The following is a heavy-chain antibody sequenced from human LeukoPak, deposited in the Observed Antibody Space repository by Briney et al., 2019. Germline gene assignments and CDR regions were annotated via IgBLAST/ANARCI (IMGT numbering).Heavy chain of an antibody. CDR1: GYMFTSYA. CDR3: ARVAVDLDCSGDTCSSVFKSFDA. Sequence: ASVRVSCKASGYMFTSYAIGWVRRAPGQGLEGMGWIRAYNGNTKYAQKFQARVTMTTDTSTSTAYMELRSLRSDDTAVYYCARVAVDLDCSGDTCSSVFKSFDAWGQGTLVTVSS. CDR2: IRAYNGNT. V-gene: IGHV1-18*01. J-gene: IGHJ5*02. D-gene: IGHD2-15*01.